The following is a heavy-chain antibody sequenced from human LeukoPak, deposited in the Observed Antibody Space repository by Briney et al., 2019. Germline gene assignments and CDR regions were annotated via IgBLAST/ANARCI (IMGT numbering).Heavy chain of an antibody. J-gene: IGHJ6*03. CDR3: ARGGSGIAAAGTSYYYYYYMDV. CDR2: INYSGST. V-gene: IGHV4-59*01. Sequence: SETLSLTCTVSGGSISSYYWNWIREPPGKGLEGIGDINYSGSTNYNPAIKSRVTISADTSKNQFSLKLSSVTAADTAVYYCARGGSGIAAAGTSYYYYYYMDVWGKGTTVTISS. D-gene: IGHD6-13*01. CDR1: GGSISSYY.